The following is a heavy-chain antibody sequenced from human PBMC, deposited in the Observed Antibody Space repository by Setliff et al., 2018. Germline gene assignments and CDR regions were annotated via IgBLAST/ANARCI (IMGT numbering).Heavy chain of an antibody. V-gene: IGHV3-30*02. CDR2: IRYDGSSK. J-gene: IGHJ6*04. CDR1: GFTFSKYG. D-gene: IGHD2-21*01. Sequence: GGSLRLSCAASGFTFSKYGMYWVRRTPGKGLEWVAYIRYDGSSKYYADSVKGRFTISRDNSKNTLNLQMNGLRIDDTAVYYCAKSAPMVVRGSLGVWGTGTSVTVSS. CDR3: AKSAPMVVRGSLGV.